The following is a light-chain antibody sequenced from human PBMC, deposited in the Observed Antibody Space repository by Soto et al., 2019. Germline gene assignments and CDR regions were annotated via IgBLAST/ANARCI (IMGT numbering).Light chain of an antibody. Sequence: IVLTQSPGTLSLSPVERATLSCRASQSVSSSYLAWYQQKPGQAPRLLIYGASSRATGIPDRFSGSGSGTDFTLTISRLEPEDFAVYYCQQYGSSLLTFGGGTKVEIK. CDR2: GAS. J-gene: IGKJ4*01. CDR3: QQYGSSLLT. CDR1: QSVSSSY. V-gene: IGKV3-20*01.